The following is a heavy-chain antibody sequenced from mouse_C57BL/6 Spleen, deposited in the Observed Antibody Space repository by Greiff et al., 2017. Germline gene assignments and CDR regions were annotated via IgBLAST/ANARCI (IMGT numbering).Heavy chain of an antibody. CDR1: GYTFTSYG. J-gene: IGHJ4*01. D-gene: IGHD1-1*01. CDR2: IYPRSGNT. Sequence: QVQLKESGAELARPGASVKLSCKASGYTFTSYGISWVKQRTGQGLEWIGEIYPRSGNTYYNEKFKGKATLTADKSSSTAYMELRSLTSEDSAVYFCARFYYGSSPLYAMDYWGQGTSVTVSS. CDR3: ARFYYGSSPLYAMDY. V-gene: IGHV1-81*01.